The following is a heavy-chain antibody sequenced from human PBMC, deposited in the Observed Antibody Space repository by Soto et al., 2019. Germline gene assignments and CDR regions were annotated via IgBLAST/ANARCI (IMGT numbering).Heavy chain of an antibody. CDR3: AKSPRGEMATD. J-gene: IGHJ4*02. D-gene: IGHD5-12*01. Sequence: QVQLVQSGGEVKKPGASVTVSCKASGYTFINYHITWVRQAPGQGLEWMAWINTYNGMTDYAQKFQGRVTMTRDTSTSTAYMELRNLGSDDTPVYFCAKSPRGEMATDWGQGTLVTVSS. V-gene: IGHV1-18*01. CDR2: INTYNGMT. CDR1: GYTFINYH.